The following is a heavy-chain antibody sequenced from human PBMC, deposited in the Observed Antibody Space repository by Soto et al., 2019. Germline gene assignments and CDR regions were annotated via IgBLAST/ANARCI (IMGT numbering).Heavy chain of an antibody. CDR2: IYYSGST. V-gene: IGHV4-30-4*01. CDR3: ARDLRGPLDY. D-gene: IGHD4-17*01. CDR1: GGSISSGDYY. Sequence: SETLSLTCTVSGGSISSGDYYWILIRQPPGKGLEWIGYIYYSGSTYYNPSLKSRVTISVDTSKNQFSLKLSSVTAADTAVYYCARDLRGPLDYWGQGTLVTVSS. J-gene: IGHJ4*02.